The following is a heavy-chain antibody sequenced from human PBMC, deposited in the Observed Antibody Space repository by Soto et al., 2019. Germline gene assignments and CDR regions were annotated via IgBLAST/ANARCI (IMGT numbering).Heavy chain of an antibody. CDR1: GYTFTSYD. CDR2: MNTNSGNP. CDR3: ARGYSGDI. V-gene: IGHV1-8*01. Sequence: GASVKVSCKASGYTFTSYDINWVRQATGQGLEWMGWMNTNSGNPAFAQNFQGRVTMTRNTSISTPYMDLSILRSEDTAVYYCARGYSGDIWGQGKMVTVSS. D-gene: IGHD1-26*01. J-gene: IGHJ3*02.